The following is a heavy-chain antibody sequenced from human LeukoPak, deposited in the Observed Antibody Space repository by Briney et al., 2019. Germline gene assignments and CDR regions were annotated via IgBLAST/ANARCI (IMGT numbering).Heavy chain of an antibody. D-gene: IGHD1-26*01. CDR3: ARGSVNYCHPFDY. J-gene: IGHJ4*02. CDR2: IHTSGDT. V-gene: IGHV4-4*07. Sequence: SETLSLTCTVSGDSISGYFWTWIRQPAGKGLEWIGRIHTSGDTKYNPSLKSRVIMSLDTSRNQFSLSLNSVTAADTAVYYCARGSVNYCHPFDYWGQGTLVTVSS. CDR1: GDSISGYF.